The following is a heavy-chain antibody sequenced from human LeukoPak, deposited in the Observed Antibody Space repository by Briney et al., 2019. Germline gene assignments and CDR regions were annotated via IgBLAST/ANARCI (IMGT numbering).Heavy chain of an antibody. CDR1: GFIFSSYG. CDR2: HFASNK. J-gene: IGHJ4*02. D-gene: IGHD2-2*01. Sequence: PGGSLRLSCAASGFIFSSYGIHWVRQAPGKGLEWVAWHFASNKYYAESVRGRFTMSRDNSKSTLYLQMDSLRVEDTAVYYCARDLCSTTSCFDYWGQGTLVSVSS. CDR3: ARDLCSTTSCFDY. V-gene: IGHV3-33*08.